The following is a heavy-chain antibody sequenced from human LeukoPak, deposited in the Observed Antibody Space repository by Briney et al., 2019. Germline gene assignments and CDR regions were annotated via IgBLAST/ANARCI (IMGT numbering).Heavy chain of an antibody. V-gene: IGHV3-53*01. Sequence: GGSLRLSCAASGFTVITNDMSWVCQAPRKGHEWVSVLYSDGNTKYADSVQGRFTISRDNSKNTLYLEMNSLSPDDTAVYYCARGVEPLAANTLAYWGQGTLVTVSS. J-gene: IGHJ4*02. CDR3: ARGVEPLAANTLAY. CDR1: GFTVITND. D-gene: IGHD1-14*01. CDR2: LYSDGNT.